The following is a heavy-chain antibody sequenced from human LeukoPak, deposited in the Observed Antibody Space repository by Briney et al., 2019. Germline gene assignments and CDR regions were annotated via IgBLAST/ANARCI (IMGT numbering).Heavy chain of an antibody. CDR3: AGGRSSVLGY. Sequence: PSETLSLTCTLSVGSTSSSSYYGGSIRQPPGKGLEWIGSIYYSGTTYYNPSLKSRVTISVDTSKNQFSLKLSSVTAADTAVYYCAGGRSSVLGYWGQGTLVTVSS. V-gene: IGHV4-39*01. D-gene: IGHD6-19*01. CDR2: IYYSGTT. CDR1: VGSTSSSSYY. J-gene: IGHJ4*02.